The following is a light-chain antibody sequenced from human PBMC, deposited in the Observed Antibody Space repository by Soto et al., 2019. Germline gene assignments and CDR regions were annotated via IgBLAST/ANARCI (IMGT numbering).Light chain of an antibody. V-gene: IGKV3-11*01. CDR2: DAS. CDR1: QSVSSY. Sequence: EIVLTQSPATLSLSPGERATLSCRASQSVSSYLAWYQQKPGQAPRLLIYDASNRATGIPARFSGSGSGTDFTLTISSLEPEDFAVYYCQQRSNWPSVTFGGGTKM. J-gene: IGKJ4*01. CDR3: QQRSNWPSVT.